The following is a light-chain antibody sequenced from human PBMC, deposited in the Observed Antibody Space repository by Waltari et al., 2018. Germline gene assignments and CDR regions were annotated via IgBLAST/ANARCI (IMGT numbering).Light chain of an antibody. CDR2: WAS. V-gene: IGKV4-1*01. CDR3: QQYLRTPPT. Sequence: DIVMTQSPDSLAVSLGERATINRKSSQSVLYSSNNRNYLTWFPQKPGQPPKVLIYWASTRESGVPDRFSGSGSGTDFTLTISSLQAEDVAIYYCQQYLRTPPTFGQGTKLEIK. J-gene: IGKJ2*01. CDR1: QSVLYSSNNRNY.